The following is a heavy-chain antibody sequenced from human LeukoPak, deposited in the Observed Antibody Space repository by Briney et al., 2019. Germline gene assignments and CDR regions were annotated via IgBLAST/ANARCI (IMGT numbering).Heavy chain of an antibody. CDR1: GGSFSGYY. J-gene: IGHJ4*02. D-gene: IGHD4-23*01. Sequence: SETLSLTCAVYGGSFSGYYWSWIRQPPGKGLEWIGEINRSGSTNYNPSLKSRVTISVDTSKNQFSLKLSSVTAADTAVYYCARASHARTTVASGTYYFDYWGQGTLVTVSS. CDR3: ARASHARTTVASGTYYFDY. CDR2: INRSGST. V-gene: IGHV4-34*01.